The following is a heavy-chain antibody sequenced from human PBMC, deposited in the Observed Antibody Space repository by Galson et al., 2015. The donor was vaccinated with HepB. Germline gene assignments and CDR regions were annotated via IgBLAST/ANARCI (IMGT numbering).Heavy chain of an antibody. Sequence: SLRLSCAASGFTVSNYYMTWVRQAPGKGLKWVSVIFKNGRIFHTDSVKGRFSSSRDDSKNTVYLEMNSLRVEDTAVYYCVRDEFDRAGSSWYATSHWGQGTLVTVSS. CDR1: GFTVSNYY. J-gene: IGHJ4*02. CDR2: IFKNGRI. V-gene: IGHV3-66*03. D-gene: IGHD6-13*01. CDR3: VRDEFDRAGSSWYATSH.